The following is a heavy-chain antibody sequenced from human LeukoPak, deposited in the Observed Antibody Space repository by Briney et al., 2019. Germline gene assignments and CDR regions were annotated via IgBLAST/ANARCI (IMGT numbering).Heavy chain of an antibody. V-gene: IGHV1-2*02. CDR3: ARVVHMVVATIRDENNWFDP. Sequence: ASVKVSCKASGYTFTGYYMHWVRQAPGQGLEWMGWINPNSGGTNYAQKFQGRVTMTRDTSISTAYMELSRLRSDDTAVYYCARVVHMVVATIRDENNWFDPWGQGTLVTVSS. CDR2: INPNSGGT. J-gene: IGHJ5*02. D-gene: IGHD5-12*01. CDR1: GYTFTGYY.